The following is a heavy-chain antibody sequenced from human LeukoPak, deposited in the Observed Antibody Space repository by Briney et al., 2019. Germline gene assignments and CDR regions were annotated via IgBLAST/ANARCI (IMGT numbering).Heavy chain of an antibody. J-gene: IGHJ4*02. CDR1: GGSFSGDY. D-gene: IGHD2-2*01. V-gene: IGHV4-34*01. CDR3: ARGEDIVVVPAATESRTFDY. CDR2: INHSGST. Sequence: PSETLSLTCAVYGGSFSGDYWSWIRQPPGKGLEWIGEINHSGSTNYNPSLKSRVTISVDTSKNQFSLKLSSVTAADTAVYYCARGEDIVVVPAATESRTFDYWGQGTLVTVSS.